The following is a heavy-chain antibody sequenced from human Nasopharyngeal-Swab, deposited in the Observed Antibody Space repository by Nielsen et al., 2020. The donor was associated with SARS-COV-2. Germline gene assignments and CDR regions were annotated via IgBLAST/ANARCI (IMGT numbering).Heavy chain of an antibody. Sequence: GESLKISCAASGFTFSSYGMHWVRQAPGKGLEWVAVISYDGSNKYYADSVKGRFTISRDNAKNSLYLQMNSLRAEDTAVYYCARGSGGMDVWGKGTTVTVSS. J-gene: IGHJ6*04. CDR2: ISYDGSNK. V-gene: IGHV3-30*03. CDR1: GFTFSSYG. D-gene: IGHD3-16*01. CDR3: ARGSGGMDV.